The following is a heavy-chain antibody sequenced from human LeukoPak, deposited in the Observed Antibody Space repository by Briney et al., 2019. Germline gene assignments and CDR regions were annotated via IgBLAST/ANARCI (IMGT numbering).Heavy chain of an antibody. CDR1: GGSISSSSYY. V-gene: IGHV4-39*01. CDR2: IYYSGST. Sequence: SETLSLTCTVSGGSISSSSYYWGWLRQPPGKGLEWIGSIYYSGSTYYNPSLKCRVTISVDTSKNQFSLKLSSVTAADTAVYYCASRGYSYGFLFDYWGQGTLVTVSS. D-gene: IGHD5-18*01. CDR3: ASRGYSYGFLFDY. J-gene: IGHJ4*02.